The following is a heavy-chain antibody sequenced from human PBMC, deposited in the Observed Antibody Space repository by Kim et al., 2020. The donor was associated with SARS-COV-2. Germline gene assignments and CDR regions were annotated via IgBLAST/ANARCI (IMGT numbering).Heavy chain of an antibody. J-gene: IGHJ6*02. V-gene: IGHV3-48*02. Sequence: GGSLRLSCAASGFTFSGYSMNWVRQAPVKGLEWVSYISSSSSTIYYADSVKGRFTISRDNAKNSLYLQMNSLRDEDTAVYYCARGSAAGYYYCYGMDVWGQGTTVTVSS. CDR2: ISSSSSTI. CDR3: ARGSAAGYYYCYGMDV. CDR1: GFTFSGYS. D-gene: IGHD6-13*01.